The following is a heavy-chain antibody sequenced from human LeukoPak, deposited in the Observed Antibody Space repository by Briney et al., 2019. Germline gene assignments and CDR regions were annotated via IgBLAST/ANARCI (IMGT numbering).Heavy chain of an antibody. J-gene: IGHJ4*02. CDR3: ARDLGYCSSTSCYGYDYFDY. CDR2: IKQDGSEK. CDR1: GFTFSTYY. Sequence: GGSLRLSCVASGFTFSTYYMSWVRQAPGKGLEWVANIKQDGSEKHYVDSVKGRFIISRDNAKNSLYLEMNSLRAEDTAVYYCARDLGYCSSTSCYGYDYFDYWGQGTLVTVSS. V-gene: IGHV3-7*01. D-gene: IGHD2-2*01.